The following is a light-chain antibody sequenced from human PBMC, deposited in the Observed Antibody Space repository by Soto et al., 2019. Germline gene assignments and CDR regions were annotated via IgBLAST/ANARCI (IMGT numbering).Light chain of an antibody. J-gene: IGKJ5*01. Sequence: EIVLTQSPATLSLSPGERATLSCRASQGVRNYLAWYQQKPGQAPRLLIYDASNRATGIPARFSGSGSGTDFTLTIRSLEPEDFAIYYCQQRTNWPLTTFGHGTRLEIK. CDR1: QGVRNY. CDR2: DAS. CDR3: QQRTNWPLTT. V-gene: IGKV3-11*01.